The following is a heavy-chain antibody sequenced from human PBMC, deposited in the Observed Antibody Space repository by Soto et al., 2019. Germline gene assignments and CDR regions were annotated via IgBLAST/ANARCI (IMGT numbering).Heavy chain of an antibody. Sequence: GGSLRLSCLASGFSFNSFNMNWIRRAPGRGLEGVASISVSGDNRYYGDSVQGRFTISRDNAKRSVFLDVNGLTVEDTAVYYCARDLGLLKSLFDYWGQGTLVTVSS. J-gene: IGHJ4*02. CDR3: ARDLGLLKSLFDY. CDR2: ISVSGDNR. CDR1: GFSFNSFN. D-gene: IGHD3-16*01. V-gene: IGHV3-21*01.